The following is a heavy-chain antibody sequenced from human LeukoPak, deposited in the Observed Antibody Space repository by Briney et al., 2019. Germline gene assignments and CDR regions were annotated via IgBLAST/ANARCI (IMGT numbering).Heavy chain of an antibody. D-gene: IGHD1-1*01. CDR1: GFAFSTYW. J-gene: IGHJ5*02. V-gene: IGHV3-74*01. CDR2: INSDGST. Sequence: GGSLRLSCATSGFAFSTYWMHWVRQAPGKGLVWVPRINSDGSTVYADSVKGRFTISRDNAKNTLYLQMNSLRVEDTAVYYCARDRWYNPESWGQGTLVTVSS. CDR3: ARDRWYNPES.